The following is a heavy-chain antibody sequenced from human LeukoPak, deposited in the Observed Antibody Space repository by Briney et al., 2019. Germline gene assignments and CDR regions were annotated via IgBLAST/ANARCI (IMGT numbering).Heavy chain of an antibody. CDR1: GYTFTSYG. J-gene: IGHJ6*03. CDR3: ARVGFTDSSGYYPYYYYYYYMDV. V-gene: IGHV7-4-1*02. D-gene: IGHD3-22*01. Sequence: GASVKVSCRASGYTFTSYGISWVRQAPGQGLGWMGWINTNTGNPTYAQGFTGRFVFSLDTSVSTAYLQISSLKAEDTAVYYCARVGFTDSSGYYPYYYYYYYMDVWGEGTTVTVSS. CDR2: INTNTGNP.